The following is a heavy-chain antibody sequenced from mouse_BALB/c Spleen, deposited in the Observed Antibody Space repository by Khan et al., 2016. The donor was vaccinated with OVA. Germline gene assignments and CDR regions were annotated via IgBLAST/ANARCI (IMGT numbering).Heavy chain of an antibody. CDR1: GYSITSDYA. CDR3: ARSLYCSYGCGLDC. D-gene: IGHD2-12*01. V-gene: IGHV3-2*02. J-gene: IGHJ4*01. CDR2: ISSTGST. Sequence: EVQLQESGPGLVKPSQSLSLTCTVTGYSITSDYAWNWIRQFPGNKLECMGYISSTGSTSYNPSLKSRISITRDTSKNQFFLQLKSVTTEDTAKYYCARSLYCSYGCGLDCWGRGTSVTVSS.